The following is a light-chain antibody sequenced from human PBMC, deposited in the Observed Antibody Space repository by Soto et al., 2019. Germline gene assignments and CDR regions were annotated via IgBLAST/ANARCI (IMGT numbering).Light chain of an antibody. Sequence: ILLTQSPSSLSASVGDRVTNTCRASQRIDTSLAWYQQKPGKAPKLLIYAPSNFQSGVPSRFSGSGSGTHFTLTISSLQPEDFATYYCQQLHGYPITFGQGTRLEI. V-gene: IGKV1-9*01. J-gene: IGKJ5*01. CDR1: QRIDTS. CDR3: QQLHGYPIT. CDR2: APS.